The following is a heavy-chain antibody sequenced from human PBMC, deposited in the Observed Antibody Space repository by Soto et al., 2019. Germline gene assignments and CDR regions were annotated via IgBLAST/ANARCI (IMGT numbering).Heavy chain of an antibody. J-gene: IGHJ6*02. D-gene: IGHD6-6*01. CDR2: INAGNVNT. CDR1: GYSFNTYA. V-gene: IGHV1-3*01. Sequence: QVQLVQSGAEVKKPGASVKVSCKASGYSFNTYAMHWVRQAPGQRLGWLAWINAGNVNTKYSQKFQGRLTVTRDTSVSTAYMELSSLTYEDTAVYYCARDMCQHLVMMSYYSAMDAWGQGTTVTVSS. CDR3: ARDMCQHLVMMSYYSAMDA.